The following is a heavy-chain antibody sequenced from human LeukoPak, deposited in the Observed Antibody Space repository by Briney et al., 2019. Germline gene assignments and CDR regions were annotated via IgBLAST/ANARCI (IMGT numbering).Heavy chain of an antibody. CDR3: ARDRSNIAASDGWFDS. CDR2: ISSSSSYI. Sequence: GGSLRLSCVASGFTFSSYNMNWVRQAPGKGLEWVSSISSSSSYIYYADSVKGRFTVSRDNAKNSLFLQMNSLRAEDTAVYYCARDRSNIAASDGWFDSWGQGTLVTVSS. D-gene: IGHD6-13*01. V-gene: IGHV3-21*01. CDR1: GFTFSSYN. J-gene: IGHJ5*01.